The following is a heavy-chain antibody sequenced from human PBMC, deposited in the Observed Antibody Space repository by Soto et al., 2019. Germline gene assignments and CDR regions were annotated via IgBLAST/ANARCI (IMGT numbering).Heavy chain of an antibody. V-gene: IGHV1-69*12. CDR2: IIPIFGTA. D-gene: IGHD2-8*02. CDR1: GGTFSSYA. Sequence: QVQLVQSGAEVKKPGSSVKVSCKASGGTFSSYAISWVRQAPGQGLEWMGGIIPIFGTANYAQKFQGRVTITADESTSTAYMELSILRSEDTAVYYCARDGVVYDYRPFDYWGQGTLVTVSS. CDR3: ARDGVVYDYRPFDY. J-gene: IGHJ4*02.